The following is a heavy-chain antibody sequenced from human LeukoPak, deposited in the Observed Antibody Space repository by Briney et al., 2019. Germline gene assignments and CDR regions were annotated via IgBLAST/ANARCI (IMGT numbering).Heavy chain of an antibody. V-gene: IGHV3-66*01. J-gene: IGHJ5*02. Sequence: PGGSLRLSCAASGFTFSSNYMSWVRQAPGKGLEWVSVIYSAGSTYYADSVKGRFTISRDNSKNTLYLQMNSLRDEDTAVYYCARAATYSWGQGTLVTVSS. CDR1: GFTFSSNY. CDR3: ARAATYS. D-gene: IGHD6-25*01. CDR2: IYSAGST.